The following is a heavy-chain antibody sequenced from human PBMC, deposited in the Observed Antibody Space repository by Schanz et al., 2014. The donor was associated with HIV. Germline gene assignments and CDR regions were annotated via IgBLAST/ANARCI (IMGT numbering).Heavy chain of an antibody. Sequence: EVQLLDSGGGLVQPGGSLRLSCVASGFTFNNYAMTWVRQAPGKGLGWVSSISESGARSYYADSVNGRFTISRDNSKNTLYWQMTTLRTEDTAVYYCAKPEYDSRGNSQSHFDSWGQGTLVTVSS. CDR3: AKPEYDSRGNSQSHFDS. CDR1: GFTFNNYA. CDR2: ISESGARS. V-gene: IGHV3-23*01. J-gene: IGHJ4*02. D-gene: IGHD3-22*01.